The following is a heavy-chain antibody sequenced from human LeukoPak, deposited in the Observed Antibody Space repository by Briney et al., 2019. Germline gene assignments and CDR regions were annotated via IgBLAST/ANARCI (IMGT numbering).Heavy chain of an antibody. J-gene: IGHJ5*02. CDR2: ISGSGGTT. CDR3: AKGVVDYYDSSGSYPSDL. Sequence: GGSLRLSCAGFGFTFNSYAMTWVRQAPGKGLKWVSGISGSGGTTYYADSVKGRFTISRDNFNNTLYLQMNSMRVEDTALYFCAKGVVDYYDSSGSYPSDLWGQGTLVTVSS. V-gene: IGHV3-23*01. D-gene: IGHD3-22*01. CDR1: GFTFNSYA.